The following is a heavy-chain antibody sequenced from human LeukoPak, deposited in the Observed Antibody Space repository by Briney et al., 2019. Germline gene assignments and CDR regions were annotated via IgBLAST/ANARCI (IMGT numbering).Heavy chain of an antibody. D-gene: IGHD6-6*01. CDR1: GYTFTSYD. V-gene: IGHV1-8*01. CDR3: ARAIAARPKIDY. Sequence: ASVKVSCKASGYTFTSYDINWVRQATGQGLEWMGWMNPNSGNTGYAQKFQGRVTMTRNTSISTAYMKLSSLRSEDTAVYYCARAIAARPKIDYWGQGTLVTVSS. J-gene: IGHJ4*02. CDR2: MNPNSGNT.